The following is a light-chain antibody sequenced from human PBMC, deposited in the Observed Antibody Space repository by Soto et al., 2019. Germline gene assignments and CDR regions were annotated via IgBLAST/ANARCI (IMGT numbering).Light chain of an antibody. CDR3: QQRSIWHPWT. CDR1: QSVSNF. J-gene: IGKJ1*01. CDR2: DAS. Sequence: EIVLTQSPATLWLSPGERAGLTCRASQSVSNFLAWYQHKPGQATRLIIYDASVRATGVPARFSGSGSGTDFSLTISSLEPEDFAIYYCQQRSIWHPWTFGQGTKVDIK. V-gene: IGKV3D-11*02.